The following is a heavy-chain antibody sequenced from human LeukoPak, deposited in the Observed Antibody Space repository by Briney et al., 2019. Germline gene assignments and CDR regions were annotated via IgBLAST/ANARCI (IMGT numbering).Heavy chain of an antibody. CDR3: ARTYNNSAYVQAPLGN. CDR1: DGSISRSSYY. CDR2: IYYSGNT. D-gene: IGHD3-16*01. V-gene: IGHV4-39*01. Sequence: SETLSLTCTVSDGSISRSSYYWGWIRQPPGKGLEWIGSIYYSGNTYYNPSLKSRVTISVDTSKNQFSLKLSSVTAADTAVYFCARTYNNSAYVQAPLGNWGQGTLVTVSS. J-gene: IGHJ4*02.